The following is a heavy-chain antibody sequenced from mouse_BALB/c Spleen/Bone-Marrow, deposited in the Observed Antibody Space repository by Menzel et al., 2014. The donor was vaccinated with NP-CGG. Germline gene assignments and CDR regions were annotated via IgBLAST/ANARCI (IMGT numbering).Heavy chain of an antibody. CDR2: INSGGTQI. CDR3: ARPRMITTYFDG. D-gene: IGHD2-4*01. J-gene: IGHJ1*01. Sequence: DVKLVESGGGLVKPGGSLKLSCAASGFTFSTYAMSWVRQTPEKRLEWVATINSGGTQIYYADSVKGRSTIPRDNTRNTLYLKISRLKSEDTAVFYCARPRMITTYFDGWGAGTTVTVSS. CDR1: GFTFSTYA. V-gene: IGHV5-9-3*01.